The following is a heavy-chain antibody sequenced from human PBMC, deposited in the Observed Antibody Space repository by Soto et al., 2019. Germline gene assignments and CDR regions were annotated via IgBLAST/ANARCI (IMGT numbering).Heavy chain of an antibody. J-gene: IGHJ5*02. CDR1: GFTFSSYW. CDR3: ARARRTTPNWFDP. Sequence: LRLSCAASGFTFSSYWMHWVRQAPGKGLVWVSRINSDGSSTSYADSVKGRFTISRDNAKNTLYLQMNSLRAEDTAVYYCARARRTTPNWFDPWGQGTLVTVPQ. CDR2: INSDGSST. V-gene: IGHV3-74*01. D-gene: IGHD4-4*01.